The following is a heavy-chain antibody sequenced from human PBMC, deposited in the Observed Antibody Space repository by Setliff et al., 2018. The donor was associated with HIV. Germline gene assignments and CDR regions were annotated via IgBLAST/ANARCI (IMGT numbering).Heavy chain of an antibody. CDR3: ARVGGGYYDSNERSWFDP. D-gene: IGHD3-22*01. J-gene: IGHJ5*02. Sequence: PGGSLRLSCAASEFTFSGHWMSWVRQAPGKGLEWVANIKQDGSEKNYVDSVKDRFTISRDNAKNSLYLQMNSLRAEDTAVYYCARVGGGYYDSNERSWFDPWGQGTLVTVSS. CDR2: IKQDGSEK. V-gene: IGHV3-7*03. CDR1: EFTFSGHW.